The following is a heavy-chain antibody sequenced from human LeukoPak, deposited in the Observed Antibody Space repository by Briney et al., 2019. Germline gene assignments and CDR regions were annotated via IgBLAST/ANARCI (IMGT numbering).Heavy chain of an antibody. CDR3: ARGHRGRAGDYMDV. CDR1: GCTFTSYD. Sequence: ASEKVSCKASGCTFTSYDINWVRQATGQGLEWMGWMNPNSGNTGYAQKFQGRVTITRNTSISTAYKELSSLRSEDTAVYYCARGHRGRAGDYMDVWGKGTTVTVSS. D-gene: IGHD3-10*01. CDR2: MNPNSGNT. V-gene: IGHV1-8*03. J-gene: IGHJ6*03.